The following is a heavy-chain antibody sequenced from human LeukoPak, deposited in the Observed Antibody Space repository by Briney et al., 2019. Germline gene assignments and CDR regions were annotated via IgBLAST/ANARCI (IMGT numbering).Heavy chain of an antibody. V-gene: IGHV1-8*01. CDR1: GYTFTSYE. D-gene: IGHD6-19*01. J-gene: IGHJ4*02. Sequence: ASVKVSCKASGYTFTSYEINWVRQAAGQGLEWVGWMNPKSGDTGYAQKFQGRVTVTRNTSISTAYMELSSLRSEDTAGYLCARGNSGWSFDYWGQGTLVTVSS. CDR3: ARGNSGWSFDY. CDR2: MNPKSGDT.